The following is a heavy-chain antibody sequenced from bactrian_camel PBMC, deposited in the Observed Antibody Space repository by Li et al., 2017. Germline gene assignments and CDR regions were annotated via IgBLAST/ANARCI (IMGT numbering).Heavy chain of an antibody. J-gene: IGHJ4*01. Sequence: VQLVESGGGSVEIGGSLRLSCASSGYSYRSNCLAWFRQRPEKAREGVAILWTGDGATFYSHSVKGRFTITHDNTKNTIYLQMDNLKPEDTGMYYCAAARHAYRDSSYALNRQRYNDWGQGTQVTVS. CDR2: LWTGDGAT. CDR1: GYSYRSNC. CDR3: AAARHAYRDSSYALNRQRYND. D-gene: IGHD1*01. V-gene: IGHV3S40*01.